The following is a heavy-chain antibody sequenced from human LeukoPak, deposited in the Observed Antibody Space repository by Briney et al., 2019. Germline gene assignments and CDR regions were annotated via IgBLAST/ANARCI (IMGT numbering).Heavy chain of an antibody. Sequence: ASVKVSCKASGYTFTGYYMHWVRQAPGQGLEWMGWINPNSGGTNYAQKFQGRVTMTRDTSISTAYMELSRLRSDDTAVYYCARDQGTVILFDYWGQGTLVTVSS. V-gene: IGHV1-2*02. D-gene: IGHD4-17*01. CDR3: ARDQGTVILFDY. J-gene: IGHJ4*02. CDR2: INPNSGGT. CDR1: GYTFTGYY.